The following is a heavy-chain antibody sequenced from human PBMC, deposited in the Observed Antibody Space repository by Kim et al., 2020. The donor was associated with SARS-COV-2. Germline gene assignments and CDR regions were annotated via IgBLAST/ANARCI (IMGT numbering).Heavy chain of an antibody. Sequence: GGSLRLSCAASGFTFTSYGMHWVRQAPGKGLEWVAVISYDGSNKYYADSVKGRFTISRDNSKNTLYLQMNSLRAEDTAVYYCAKDVGSWLLYFQYWGQGTLVTVSS. J-gene: IGHJ1*01. D-gene: IGHD3-9*01. V-gene: IGHV3-30*18. CDR2: ISYDGSNK. CDR1: GFTFTSYG. CDR3: AKDVGSWLLYFQY.